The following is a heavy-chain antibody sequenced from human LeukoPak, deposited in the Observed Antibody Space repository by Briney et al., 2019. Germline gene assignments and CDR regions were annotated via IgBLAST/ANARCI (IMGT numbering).Heavy chain of an antibody. J-gene: IGHJ4*02. CDR1: RYTFTSNY. CDR2: ISPSGGST. Sequence: ASVKVSCKAFRYTFTSNYMHWVRQAPGQGPEWMGVISPSGGSTTYAQKFQGRVTLTRDMSTSTDYLELSSLRSEDTAVYYCARAYHLYGGRYWGQGTLVTASS. V-gene: IGHV1-46*01. D-gene: IGHD2/OR15-2a*01. CDR3: ARAYHLYGGRY.